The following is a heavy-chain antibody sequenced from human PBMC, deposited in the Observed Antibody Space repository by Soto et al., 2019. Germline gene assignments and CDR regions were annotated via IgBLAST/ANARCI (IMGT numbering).Heavy chain of an antibody. CDR1: GFSFSDYG. J-gene: IGHJ4*02. CDR3: AKSHPITVISLDY. CDR2: ISYDGSDK. Sequence: QVQLVESGGHVVQPGESLRLSCSASGFSFSDYGMHWVRQAPGKGLEWVAVISYDGSDKYVADSVRGRFAISRDNSKNTLYLQMNSLRAEDTAIYYCAKSHPITVISLDYCGQGTLVTVSS. D-gene: IGHD6-19*01. V-gene: IGHV3-33*08.